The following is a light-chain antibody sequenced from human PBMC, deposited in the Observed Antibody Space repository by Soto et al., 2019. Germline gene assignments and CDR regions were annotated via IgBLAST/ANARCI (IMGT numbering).Light chain of an antibody. CDR3: SSYTSSSTRV. Sequence: QSALTQPASVSGSPGQSITISCTGINSDVGGYNYVSWYQQHPGKAPKLMIYEVSNRPSGVSNRFSGSKSGNTASLTISGLQAEDEADYYCSSYTSSSTRVFGTGTKLTVL. CDR1: NSDVGGYNY. J-gene: IGLJ1*01. V-gene: IGLV2-14*01. CDR2: EVS.